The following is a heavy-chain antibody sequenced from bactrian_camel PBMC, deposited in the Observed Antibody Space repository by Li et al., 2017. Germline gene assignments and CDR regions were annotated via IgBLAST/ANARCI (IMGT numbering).Heavy chain of an antibody. CDR3: ATSLTMRRVNPLAY. D-gene: IGHD4*01. V-gene: IGHV3S6*01. Sequence: VQLVESGGGLVQPGGSLTLSCAASGFTLTGYWMYWVRQAPGKGLEWVSTIYSDGSETYYTDSLKGRFTISRDSARSTVYLQMNSLKSEDTALYYCATSLTMRRVNPLAYWGQGTQVTVS. CDR1: GFTLTGYW. CDR2: IYSDGSET. J-gene: IGHJ4*01.